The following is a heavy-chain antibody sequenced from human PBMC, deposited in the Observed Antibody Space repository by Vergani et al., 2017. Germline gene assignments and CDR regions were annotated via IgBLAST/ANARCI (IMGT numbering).Heavy chain of an antibody. Sequence: QVQLVQSGAEVKKPGASVKVSCKASGYTFTGYYMHWVRQAPGQGLEWMGWINPNSGGTNYAQKFQGWVTMTRDTSISTAYMELSRLRSDDTAVYYCARARGLYSSSSEGAYGMDVWGQGTTVTVSS. J-gene: IGHJ6*02. V-gene: IGHV1-2*04. D-gene: IGHD6-6*01. CDR2: INPNSGGT. CDR3: ARARGLYSSSSEGAYGMDV. CDR1: GYTFTGYY.